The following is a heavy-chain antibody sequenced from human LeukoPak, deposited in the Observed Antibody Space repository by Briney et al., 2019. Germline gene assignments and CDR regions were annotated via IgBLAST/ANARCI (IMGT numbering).Heavy chain of an antibody. Sequence: SVKVSCKASGGTLSSYAISWVRQAPGQGLERMGGIIPIFGTANYAQKFQGRVTITTDESTSTAYMELSSLRSEDTAVYYCASDGSGYYYNWFDPWGQGTLVTVSS. V-gene: IGHV1-69*05. CDR1: GGTLSSYA. CDR2: IIPIFGTA. CDR3: ASDGSGYYYNWFDP. D-gene: IGHD3-22*01. J-gene: IGHJ5*02.